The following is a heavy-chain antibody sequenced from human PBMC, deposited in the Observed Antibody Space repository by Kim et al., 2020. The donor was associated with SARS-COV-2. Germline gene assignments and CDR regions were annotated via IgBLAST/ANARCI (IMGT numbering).Heavy chain of an antibody. Sequence: QGFTGRFVFSLDTSVSTAYLQISSLKAEDTAVYYCARPVTMIPMIYAFDIWGQGTMVTVSS. CDR3: ARPVTMIPMIYAFDI. V-gene: IGHV7-4-1*02. J-gene: IGHJ3*02. D-gene: IGHD3-22*01.